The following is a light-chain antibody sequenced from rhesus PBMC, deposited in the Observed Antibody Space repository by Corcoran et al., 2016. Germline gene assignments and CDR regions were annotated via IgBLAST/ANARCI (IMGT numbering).Light chain of an antibody. CDR1: QVISTW. V-gene: IGKV1-21*01. CDR3: QQFNSAPPWT. Sequence: DIQMTQSPSSLSASVGDRVTITCRASQVISTWLAWYQQKPGKAPKLLIYKASRLHSGVPSRFSGSGSGTDFTLTISSLQPEDFATYYCQQFNSAPPWTFGQGTKVEIK. CDR2: KAS. J-gene: IGKJ1*01.